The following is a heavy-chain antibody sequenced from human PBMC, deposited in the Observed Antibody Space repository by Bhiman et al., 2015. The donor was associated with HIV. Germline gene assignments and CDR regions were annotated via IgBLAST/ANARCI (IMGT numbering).Heavy chain of an antibody. J-gene: IGHJ4*02. D-gene: IGHD6-25*01. CDR1: GFTFSNYT. CDR3: ARGYSSGSPFFDC. CDR2: ISGNGGST. Sequence: EVQLVQSGGGLVQPGGSLRLSCAASGFTFSNYTVHWVRQAPGKGLEYVSAISGNGGSTYFANSVRGRFTISRDNSKNTVYLQMGSLTPEDMSVYYCARGYSSGSPFFDCWGQGSVVTVSS. V-gene: IGHV3-64*01.